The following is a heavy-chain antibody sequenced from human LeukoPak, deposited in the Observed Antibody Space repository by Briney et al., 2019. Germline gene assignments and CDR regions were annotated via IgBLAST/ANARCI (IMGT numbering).Heavy chain of an antibody. D-gene: IGHD3-10*01. CDR2: ISGGGSSA. Sequence: GGSLRLSCAASGFTFSSYAMSWVRQAPGKGLEWVSVISGGGSSAYYADFVKGRFTISRDNSKNTLYLQMNSLRAEDTAIYYCAKDIYYGSGRGYFDYWGQGTLVTVSS. CDR1: GFTFSSYA. CDR3: AKDIYYGSGRGYFDY. V-gene: IGHV3-23*01. J-gene: IGHJ4*02.